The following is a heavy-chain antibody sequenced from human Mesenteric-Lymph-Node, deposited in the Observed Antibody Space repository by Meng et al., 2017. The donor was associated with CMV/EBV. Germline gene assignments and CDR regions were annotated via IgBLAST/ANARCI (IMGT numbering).Heavy chain of an antibody. D-gene: IGHD2-2*01. Sequence: ASVKVSCKTSGYTFTSYGITWVRQAPGQGLEWMGWISTKNGNTRYAQKFQGRVTMSTDTSTSTVYMELKSLTSDDTAVYYCARDRVVPAATNYYYYYGMDVWGQGTTVTVSS. CDR3: ARDRVVPAATNYYYYYGMDV. V-gene: IGHV1-18*01. CDR1: GYTFTSYG. CDR2: ISTKNGNT. J-gene: IGHJ6*02.